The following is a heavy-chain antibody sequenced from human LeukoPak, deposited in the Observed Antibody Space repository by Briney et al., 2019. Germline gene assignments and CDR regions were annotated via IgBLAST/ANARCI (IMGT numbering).Heavy chain of an antibody. CDR2: IIPIFGTA. Sequence: SVKVSCKASGGTFSSYAISWVRQAPGQGLEWMGGIIPIFGTANYAQKFQGRVTITADESTSTAYMELSSLRSEDTAVYYCARDPDPYSSGWNYFDYWGQGTLVTVSS. CDR1: GGTFSSYA. CDR3: ARDPDPYSSGWNYFDY. D-gene: IGHD6-19*01. V-gene: IGHV1-69*13. J-gene: IGHJ4*02.